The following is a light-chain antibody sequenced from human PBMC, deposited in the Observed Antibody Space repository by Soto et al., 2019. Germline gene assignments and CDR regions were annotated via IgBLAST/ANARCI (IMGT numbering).Light chain of an antibody. J-gene: IGKJ1*01. V-gene: IGKV1-9*01. CDR3: QQLNSYLWT. CDR2: AAS. Sequence: DIQLTQSPSFLSASVGDRVTITCRASQGISSYLAWYQQKPGKAPKLLIYAASTLQSGVPSRFSDSGSGTEFTLTISSLQPEDFATYYCQQLNSYLWTFGQGTKVEIK. CDR1: QGISSY.